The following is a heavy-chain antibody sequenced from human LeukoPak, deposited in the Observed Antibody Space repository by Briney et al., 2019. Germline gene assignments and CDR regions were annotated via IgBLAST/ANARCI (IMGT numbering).Heavy chain of an antibody. J-gene: IGHJ5*02. CDR1: GGTFSSYA. V-gene: IGHV1-69*05. D-gene: IGHD3-22*01. CDR2: IIPIFGTA. Sequence: GASVRVSCKASGGTFSSYAISWVRQAPGQGLEWMGRIIPIFGTANYAQKFQGRVTITTDESTSTAYMELSSLRSEDTAVYYCAVGVITSFDPWGQGTLVTVSS. CDR3: AVGVITSFDP.